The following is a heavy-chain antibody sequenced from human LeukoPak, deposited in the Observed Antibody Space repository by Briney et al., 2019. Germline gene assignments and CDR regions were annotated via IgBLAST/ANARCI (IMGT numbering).Heavy chain of an antibody. D-gene: IGHD3-16*01. CDR1: GGSFSGYY. Sequence: SETLSLTCAVYGGSFSGYYWSWIRQPPGKGLEWIGEINHSGSTNYNPSLKSRVTISVDTSKNQFSLKLSSVTAADTAVYYCARGGGGWPPLDYWGQGTLVTVSS. CDR2: INHSGST. V-gene: IGHV4-34*01. CDR3: ARGGGGWPPLDY. J-gene: IGHJ4*02.